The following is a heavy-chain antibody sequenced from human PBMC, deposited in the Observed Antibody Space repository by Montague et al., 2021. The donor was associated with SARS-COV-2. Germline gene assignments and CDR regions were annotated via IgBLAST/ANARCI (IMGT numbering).Heavy chain of an antibody. CDR1: GGSISSSSYY. D-gene: IGHD6-19*01. Sequence: SETLSLTCTVSGGSISSSSYYWGWIRQPPGKGLEWIGSIYYRGSTYYXPSLKSRVTISVDTSKNQFSLKLSSVTAADTAVYYCARYSSGWRVGGIDYWGQGTLVTVSS. CDR2: IYYRGST. CDR3: ARYSSGWRVGGIDY. V-gene: IGHV4-39*01. J-gene: IGHJ4*02.